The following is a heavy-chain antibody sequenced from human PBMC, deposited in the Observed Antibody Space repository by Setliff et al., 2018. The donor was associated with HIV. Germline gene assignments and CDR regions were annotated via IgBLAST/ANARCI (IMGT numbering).Heavy chain of an antibody. Sequence: PSETLSLACTVSGDSISSYSWNWIRQSPGGGLGWVGFIFSIGRTKYNPSLQSRVTMSIDTSKNQFSLWLTSVTAADTAGYYCARRIDDSGSFPDKNWFDTWGQGSLVTVSS. J-gene: IGHJ5*02. CDR3: ARRIDDSGSFPDKNWFDT. V-gene: IGHV4-4*09. CDR1: GDSISSYS. CDR2: IFSIGRT. D-gene: IGHD3-10*01.